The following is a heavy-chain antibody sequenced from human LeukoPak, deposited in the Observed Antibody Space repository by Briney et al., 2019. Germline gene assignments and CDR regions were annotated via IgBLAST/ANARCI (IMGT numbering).Heavy chain of an antibody. CDR3: ARVGMRGYYFDY. V-gene: IGHV1-2*02. J-gene: IGHJ4*02. CDR1: GYTFTGYY. D-gene: IGHD1-26*01. Sequence: ASVKVSCKASGYTFTGYYMHWVRQAPGQGLEWMGWINPNSGGTNYALKFQGRVTMTRDTSISTAYMELSRLRSDDTAVYYCARVGMRGYYFDYWGQGTLVTVSS. CDR2: INPNSGGT.